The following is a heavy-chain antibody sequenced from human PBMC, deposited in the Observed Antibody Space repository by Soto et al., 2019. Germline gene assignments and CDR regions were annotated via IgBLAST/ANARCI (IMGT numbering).Heavy chain of an antibody. V-gene: IGHV1-18*01. D-gene: IGHD3-10*01. Sequence: QVQLVQSETEVKKPGVSVKVSCKASGYIFTNYDITWVRQAPGQGLEWMGWVSGYTGNTKYAQKFQDRVTMTTDTSTSTVYMELRSLRSDDTAVYYCARFGSAPYYYYGVDVWGQGTTVFVSS. CDR2: VSGYTGNT. J-gene: IGHJ6*02. CDR1: GYIFTNYD. CDR3: ARFGSAPYYYYGVDV.